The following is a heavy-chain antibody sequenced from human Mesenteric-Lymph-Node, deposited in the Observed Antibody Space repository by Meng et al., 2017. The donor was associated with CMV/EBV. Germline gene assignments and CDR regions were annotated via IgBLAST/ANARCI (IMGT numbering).Heavy chain of an antibody. J-gene: IGHJ4*02. CDR2: IYSGGSST. Sequence: GESLKISCAASGFTFSSYAMSWVRQAPGKGLEWVSVIYSGGSSTYYADSVKGRFTISRDNSKNTLYLQMNSLRAEDTAVYYCAKGGGARVVVPAAKPLDYWGQGTLVTVSS. CDR1: GFTFSSYA. V-gene: IGHV3-23*03. CDR3: AKGGGARVVVPAAKPLDY. D-gene: IGHD2-2*01.